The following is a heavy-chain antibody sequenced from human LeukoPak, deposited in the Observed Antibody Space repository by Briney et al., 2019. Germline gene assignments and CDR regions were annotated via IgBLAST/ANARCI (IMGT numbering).Heavy chain of an antibody. J-gene: IGHJ4*02. D-gene: IGHD4-17*01. Sequence: ASVKVSCKASGGTFSSYAISWVRQAPGQGLEWMGIINPSGGSTSYAQKFQGRVTMTRDTSTSTVYMELSSLRSEDTAVYYCASVWDYGSPQFDYWGQGTLVTVSS. V-gene: IGHV1-46*01. CDR1: GGTFSSYA. CDR2: INPSGGST. CDR3: ASVWDYGSPQFDY.